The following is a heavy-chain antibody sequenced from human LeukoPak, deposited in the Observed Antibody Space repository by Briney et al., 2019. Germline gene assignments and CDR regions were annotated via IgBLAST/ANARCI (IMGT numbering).Heavy chain of an antibody. CDR2: ISSSSSTI. V-gene: IGHV3-48*01. J-gene: IGHJ2*01. Sequence: PGGSLRLSCAASGFTFSSYSMNWVRQAPGKGLEWVSYISSSSSTIYYADSVKGRFTISRDNAKNSLYLQMNSLRAEDTAVYYCARRIGQWLARMNWYFDLWGRGTLVTVSS. D-gene: IGHD6-19*01. CDR3: ARRIGQWLARMNWYFDL. CDR1: GFTFSSYS.